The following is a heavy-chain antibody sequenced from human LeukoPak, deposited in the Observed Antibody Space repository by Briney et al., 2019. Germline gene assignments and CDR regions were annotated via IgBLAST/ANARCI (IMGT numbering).Heavy chain of an antibody. CDR1: GYTFTSYD. D-gene: IGHD2-15*01. CDR2: MNPNSGNT. V-gene: IGHV1-8*01. J-gene: IGHJ5*02. Sequence: ASVKVSCKASGYTFTSYDINWVRQATGQGLEWMGWMNPNSGNTGYAQKFQGRVTMTRNTSISTAYMELSSLRSEDTAVYYCARGGDIVVVVAATDWFDPWGQGTLSPSPQ. CDR3: ARGGDIVVVVAATDWFDP.